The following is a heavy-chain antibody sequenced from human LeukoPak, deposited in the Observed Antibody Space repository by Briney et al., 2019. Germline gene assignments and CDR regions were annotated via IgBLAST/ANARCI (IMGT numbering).Heavy chain of an antibody. CDR2: IGGSGTKT. D-gene: IGHD3-22*01. J-gene: IGHJ3*01. CDR1: GFTFTKYA. V-gene: IGHV3-23*01. Sequence: QTGGSLRLSCAASGFTFTKYAMSWVRQAAGKGLEWVSAIGGSGTKTFYAESVKGRFTISRDNAKNSLYLQMNSLRAEDTAVYYCARDHHRRLYDSQARDTFDFWGQGTMVTVSS. CDR3: ARDHHRRLYDSQARDTFDF.